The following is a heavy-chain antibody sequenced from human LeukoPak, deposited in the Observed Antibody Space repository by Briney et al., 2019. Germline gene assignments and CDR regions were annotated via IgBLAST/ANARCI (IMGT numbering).Heavy chain of an antibody. CDR1: GYTFTTYD. Sequence: SLKLSCKASGYTFTTYDMHWVRQAPSQGLEWMGIINPSGSSTCYAQNFQGRVTLTRDTSTSTVYMELSSLRSEDTAVYYCAREREVARGYYYYYGMDVWGQGTTVTVSS. V-gene: IGHV1-46*01. CDR2: INPSGSST. CDR3: AREREVARGYYYYYGMDV. D-gene: IGHD1-26*01. J-gene: IGHJ6*02.